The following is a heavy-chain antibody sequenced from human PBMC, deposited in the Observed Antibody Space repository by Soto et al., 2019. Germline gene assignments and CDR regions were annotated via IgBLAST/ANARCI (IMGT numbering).Heavy chain of an antibody. V-gene: IGHV1-24*01. CDR1: GYTLTELS. D-gene: IGHD6-13*01. CDR3: ATGTAHSSSFLPRYYYYYGMDV. J-gene: IGHJ6*02. CDR2: FDPEDGET. Sequence: GASVKVSCKVSGYTLTELSMHWVRQAPGKGLEWMGGFDPEDGETIYAQKFQGRVTMTEDTSTDTAYMELSSLRSEDTAVYYCATGTAHSSSFLPRYYYYYGMDVWSQGTTVTVSS.